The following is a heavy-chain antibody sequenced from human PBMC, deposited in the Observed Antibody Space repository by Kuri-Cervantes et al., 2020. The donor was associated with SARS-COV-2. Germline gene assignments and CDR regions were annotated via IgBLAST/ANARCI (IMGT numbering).Heavy chain of an antibody. J-gene: IGHJ5*02. CDR1: GYTFIGYY. D-gene: IGHD3-3*01. V-gene: IGHV1-2*02. Sequence: ASVKVSCKASGYTFIGYYIHWVRQAPGQGLEWMGWINPNSGGTNYAQKFQGRVTMTRDTSTSTVYMELSSLRSEDTAVYYFAREDYGFWSGYSTEEKYNPFDPWGQGTLVTVSS. CDR3: AREDYGFWSGYSTEEKYNPFDP. CDR2: INPNSGGT.